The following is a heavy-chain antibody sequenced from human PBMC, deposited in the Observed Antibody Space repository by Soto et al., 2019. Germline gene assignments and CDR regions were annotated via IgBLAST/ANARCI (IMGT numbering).Heavy chain of an antibody. V-gene: IGHV3-23*01. J-gene: IGHJ4*02. Sequence: EVQLLESGGDLVQPGGSLRLSCAASAFTFSSYGMNWVRKAPGKGLEWVSAISASGGNTYYADSVKGRFTISRDNSKNLLYLQMTSLRAEDTALYYCAKETGHRGAYDYWGQGTLVTVSS. CDR2: ISASGGNT. CDR1: AFTFSSYG. D-gene: IGHD1-26*01. CDR3: AKETGHRGAYDY.